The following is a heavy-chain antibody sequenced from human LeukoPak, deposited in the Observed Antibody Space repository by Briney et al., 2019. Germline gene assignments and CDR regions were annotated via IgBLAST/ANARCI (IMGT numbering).Heavy chain of an antibody. CDR3: ARDSRYSYGSGGMDV. D-gene: IGHD3-10*01. CDR1: GGSISTYY. V-gene: IGHV4-59*01. CDR2: VYYTGST. J-gene: IGHJ6*02. Sequence: SETLSLTCTVSGGSISTYYWNWIRQTPRKGLEWIGSVYYTGSTNYNPSLKSRVTISIDTSRSQFSLKLTSVTVADTAVYYCARDSRYSYGSGGMDVWGQGTTVTVSS.